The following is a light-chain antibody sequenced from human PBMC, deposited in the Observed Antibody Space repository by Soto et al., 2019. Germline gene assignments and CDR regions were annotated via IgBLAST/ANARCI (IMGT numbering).Light chain of an antibody. J-gene: IGKJ4*01. CDR2: GAF. CDR3: QQYGDSPT. Sequence: EIVLTQSPATLSVSPGERATLSCRASQSISSNLAWFPQKPGQAPRLLIYGAFNRATGIPDRFSGSGSGTDFTLTISRLEPEDFAVYYCQQYGDSPTFGGGTKVDIK. CDR1: QSISSN. V-gene: IGKV3-20*01.